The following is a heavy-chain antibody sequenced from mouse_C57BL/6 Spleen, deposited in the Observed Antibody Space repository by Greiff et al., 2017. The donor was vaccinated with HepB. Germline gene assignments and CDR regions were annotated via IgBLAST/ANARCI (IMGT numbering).Heavy chain of an antibody. D-gene: IGHD2-4*01. CDR2: INSDGGST. CDR3: ARQGGNYDERYFDV. Sequence: EVKLVESGGGLVQPGESLKLSCESNEYEFPSHDMSWVRKTPEKRLELVAAINSDGGSTYYPDTMERRFIISRDNTKKTLYLQMSSLRSEDTALYYCARQGGNYDERYFDVWGTGTTVTVSS. J-gene: IGHJ1*03. CDR1: EYEFPSHD. V-gene: IGHV5-2*01.